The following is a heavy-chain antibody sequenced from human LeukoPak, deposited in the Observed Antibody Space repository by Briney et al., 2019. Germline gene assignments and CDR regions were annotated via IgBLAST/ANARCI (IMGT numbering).Heavy chain of an antibody. D-gene: IGHD5-24*01. V-gene: IGHV4-61*02. CDR3: ARARRDGSLYYYYYYMDV. J-gene: IGHJ6*03. CDR2: IYTSGST. Sequence: SQTLSPTCTVSGGSISSGSYYWSWIRQPAGKGLEWIGRIYTSGSTNYNPSLKSRVTISVDTSKNQFSLKLSSVTAADTAVYYCARARRDGSLYYYYYYMDVWGKGTTVTISS. CDR1: GGSISSGSYY.